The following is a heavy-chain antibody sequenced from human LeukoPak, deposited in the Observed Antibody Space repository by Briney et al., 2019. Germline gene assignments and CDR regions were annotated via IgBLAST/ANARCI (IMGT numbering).Heavy chain of an antibody. CDR2: ISYDGSNK. J-gene: IGHJ3*02. CDR1: GFTFSSYG. V-gene: IGHV3-30*18. Sequence: GGSLRLSCAASGFTFSSYGMHWVRQAPGKGLEWVAVISYDGSNKYYADSVKDRFTISRDNSKNTLYLQMNSLRAEDTAVYYCAKGVAGAFDIWGQGTMVTVSS. CDR3: AKGVAGAFDI.